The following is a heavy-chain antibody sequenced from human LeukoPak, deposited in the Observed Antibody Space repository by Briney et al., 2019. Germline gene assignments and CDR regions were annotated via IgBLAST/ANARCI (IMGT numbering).Heavy chain of an antibody. CDR3: ARGSRDSSSWYSSLDY. CDR2: ISAYNGNT. J-gene: IGHJ4*02. D-gene: IGHD6-13*01. Sequence: SVKVSCKASGYTFTSYGISWVRQAPGQGLEWMGWISAYNGNTNYAQKLQGRVTMTTDTSTSTAYMELSSLRSEDTAVYYCARGSRDSSSWYSSLDYWGQGTLVTVSS. V-gene: IGHV1-18*01. CDR1: GYTFTSYG.